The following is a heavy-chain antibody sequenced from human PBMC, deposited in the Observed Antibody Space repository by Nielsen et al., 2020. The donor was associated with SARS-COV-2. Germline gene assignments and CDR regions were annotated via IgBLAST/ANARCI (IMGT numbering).Heavy chain of an antibody. D-gene: IGHD6-19*01. Sequence: GGSLRLSCAASGFTFSSYAMHWVRQAPGKGLEWVAVISYDGSNKYYADSVKGRFTISRDNSKNTLYLQMNSLRAEDTAVYYCARVGPSDMAGIAVAGPDAFDILGQGTMVTVSS. CDR2: ISYDGSNK. V-gene: IGHV3-30-3*01. CDR1: GFTFSSYA. CDR3: ARVGPSDMAGIAVAGPDAFDI. J-gene: IGHJ3*02.